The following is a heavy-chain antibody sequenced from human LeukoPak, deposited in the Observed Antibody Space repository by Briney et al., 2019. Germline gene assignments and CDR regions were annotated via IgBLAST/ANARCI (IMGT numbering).Heavy chain of an antibody. V-gene: IGHV3-23*01. CDR3: ANGNRCTSPNCLGYYYFYMDV. Sequence: GGSLTLSCAASGFTFSSYAMNWVRQAPGRGLEWFSGFSGSGGTTYYAYSVKGRFTISRDNSKNTLYLQMNSLRAEDTAVYYCANGNRCTSPNCLGYYYFYMDVWRKGTTVTLSS. J-gene: IGHJ6*03. D-gene: IGHD2-8*01. CDR1: GFTFSSYA. CDR2: FSGSGGTT.